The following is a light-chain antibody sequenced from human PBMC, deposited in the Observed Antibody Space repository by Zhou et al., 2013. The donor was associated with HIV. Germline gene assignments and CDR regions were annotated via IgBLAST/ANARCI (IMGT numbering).Light chain of an antibody. Sequence: EYLLTQSPDTLSLSPGERATLSCRASRPINNGFLAWYQQKPGQAPSLLIYDASTRATGIPDRFSGSGSGSDFTLTIDRLEPEDLALYYCQQYASSIAYTFGQGTKLEVK. CDR1: RPINNGF. V-gene: IGKV3-20*01. CDR3: QQYASSIAYT. CDR2: DAS. J-gene: IGKJ2*01.